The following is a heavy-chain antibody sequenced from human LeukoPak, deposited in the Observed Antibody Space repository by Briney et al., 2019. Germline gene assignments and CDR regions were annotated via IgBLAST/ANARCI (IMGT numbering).Heavy chain of an antibody. D-gene: IGHD5-12*01. V-gene: IGHV3-30*18. CDR3: AKDFDSGYDPDYFDY. Sequence: GGSLRLSCAASGFTFSSYGMHWVRQAPGKGLEWVAVISYDGSNKYYADSVKGRFTISRDNSKNTLYLQMNSLRAEDTAVYYCAKDFDSGYDPDYFDYWGQGTLVTVSS. J-gene: IGHJ4*02. CDR1: GFTFSSYG. CDR2: ISYDGSNK.